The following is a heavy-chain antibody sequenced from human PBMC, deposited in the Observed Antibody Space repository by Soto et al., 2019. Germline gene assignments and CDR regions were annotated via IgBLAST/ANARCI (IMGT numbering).Heavy chain of an antibody. CDR3: AGDRNYGLFDY. Sequence: EVQLVESGGGLVQPGGSLRLSCAASGFTFSSYSMNWVRQAPGKGLEWVSYISSSSSTIYYADSVKGRFTISRDNAKNSLYLQMNSLRAEDTAVYYCAGDRNYGLFDYWGQGTLVTVSS. D-gene: IGHD4-17*01. V-gene: IGHV3-48*01. CDR1: GFTFSSYS. J-gene: IGHJ4*02. CDR2: ISSSSSTI.